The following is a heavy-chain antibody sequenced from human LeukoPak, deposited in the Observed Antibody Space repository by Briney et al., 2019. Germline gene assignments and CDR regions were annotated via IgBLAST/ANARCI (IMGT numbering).Heavy chain of an antibody. CDR3: ASLLGYCSSTSCYRGWFDP. D-gene: IGHD2-2*02. Sequence: SETLSLTCTVSGGSISSYYWSWIRQPPGKGLEWIGYIYYSGSTNYNPSLKSRVTISVDTSKNQFSLKLSSVTAADTAVYYCASLLGYCSSTSCYRGWFDPWGQGTLVTVSS. V-gene: IGHV4-59*01. CDR2: IYYSGST. CDR1: GGSISSYY. J-gene: IGHJ5*02.